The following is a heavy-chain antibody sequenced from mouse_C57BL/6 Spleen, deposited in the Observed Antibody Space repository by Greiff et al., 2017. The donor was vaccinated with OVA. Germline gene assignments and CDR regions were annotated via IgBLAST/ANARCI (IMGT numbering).Heavy chain of an antibody. Sequence: VHVKQSVAELVRPGASVKLSCTASGFNIKNTYMHWVKQRPEQGLEWIGRIDPANGNTKYAPKFQGKATITADTSSNTAYLQLSSLTSEDTAIYYCASSSYYYGSSSFDYWGQGTTLTVSS. V-gene: IGHV14-3*01. CDR1: GFNIKNTY. D-gene: IGHD1-1*01. CDR3: ASSSYYYGSSSFDY. CDR2: IDPANGNT. J-gene: IGHJ2*01.